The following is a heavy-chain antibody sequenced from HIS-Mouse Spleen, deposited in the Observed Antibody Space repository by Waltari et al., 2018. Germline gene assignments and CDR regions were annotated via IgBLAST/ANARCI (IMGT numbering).Heavy chain of an antibody. J-gene: IGHJ6*02. D-gene: IGHD6-19*01. CDR2: ISYDGSNK. V-gene: IGHV3-30-3*01. CDR1: GLTFSSYA. CDR3: ARDTVEQWLGYYYYGMDV. Sequence: QVQLVESGGGVVQPGRSLRLSCAASGLTFSSYAMHWVRQAPGQGLEWVAVISYDGSNKYYADSVKGRFTISRDNSKNTLYLQMNSLRAEDTAVYYCARDTVEQWLGYYYYGMDVWGQGTTVTVSS.